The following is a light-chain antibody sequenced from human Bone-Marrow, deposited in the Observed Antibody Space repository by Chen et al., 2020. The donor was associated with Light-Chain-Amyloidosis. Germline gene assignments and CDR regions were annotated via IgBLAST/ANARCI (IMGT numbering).Light chain of an antibody. CDR3: QSADSSGTYEVI. V-gene: IGLV3-25*03. J-gene: IGLJ2*01. CDR1: DLPTNY. CDR2: RNT. Sequence: SYELTQPPSVSVSPGQTARITCSGRDLPTNYAYWYQQKPGQAPVLVIHRNTERPSGISERFSGSSSGTTATLTISGGQAEDEADYHCQSADSSGTYEVIFGGGTKLTVL.